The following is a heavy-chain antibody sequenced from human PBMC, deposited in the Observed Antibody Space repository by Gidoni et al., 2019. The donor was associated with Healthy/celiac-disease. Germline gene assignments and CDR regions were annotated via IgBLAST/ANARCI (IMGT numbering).Heavy chain of an antibody. J-gene: IGHJ4*02. CDR1: GGPSRSGDYY. CDR3: ASFRQGIVY. CDR2: IYYSGST. D-gene: IGHD2-15*01. Sequence: QVQLQESGPGLVRPSQTLSLICTVSGGPSRSGDYYWSWIRQPPGKGLEWIGYIYYSGSTYYNPSLKSRVTISVDTSKNQVSLKLSSVTAADTSVYYCASFRQGIVYWGQGTLVTVSS. V-gene: IGHV4-30-4*01.